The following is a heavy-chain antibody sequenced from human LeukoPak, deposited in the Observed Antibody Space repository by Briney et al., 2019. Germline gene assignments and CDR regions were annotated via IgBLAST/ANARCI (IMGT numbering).Heavy chain of an antibody. D-gene: IGHD3-22*01. CDR3: ARHGTYYYDSSGYYPSGYYFDY. Sequence: SQTLSLTCAISGDSFSSRSAAWHWFRQSPSRGLEWLGRTYYRSKWSNDYAVSVKSRITINPDTSKNQFSLQLNSVTPEDTAVYYCARHGTYYYDSSGYYPSGYYFDYWGQGTLVTVSS. J-gene: IGHJ4*02. V-gene: IGHV6-1*01. CDR2: TYYRSKWSN. CDR1: GDSFSSRSAA.